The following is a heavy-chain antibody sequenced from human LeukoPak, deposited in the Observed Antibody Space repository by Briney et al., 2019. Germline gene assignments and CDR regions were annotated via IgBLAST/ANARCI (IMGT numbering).Heavy chain of an antibody. CDR2: TIPIFGTG. D-gene: IGHD2-21*02. Sequence: GSSVKVSCKASGGTFSRYAFSWVRQAPGQGLEWMGGTIPIFGTGYYAQKFQGRLTITADEPTSTAYMELSSLRSEDTADYFCARRDCGGDCHSSFYYYYGMDVWGQGTTVTVSS. V-gene: IGHV1-69*01. CDR1: GGTFSRYA. J-gene: IGHJ6*02. CDR3: ARRDCGGDCHSSFYYYYGMDV.